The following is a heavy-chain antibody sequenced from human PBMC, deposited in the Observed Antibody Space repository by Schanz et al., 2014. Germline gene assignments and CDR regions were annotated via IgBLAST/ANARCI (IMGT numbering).Heavy chain of an antibody. D-gene: IGHD2-2*01. CDR2: SSYDVSIK. Sequence: VQLVESGGGLVQPGRSLRLSCAASGFTFSSYAMRWVRQAPGKGLEWVALSSYDVSIKDYSDSVKGRFTISRDNSKDTLYLQMNSLRDEDTAVYYCARGPSRGTYYYGMDVSGHGPTVTVSS. CDR1: GFTFSSYA. V-gene: IGHV3-30*04. CDR3: ARGPSRGTYYYGMDV. J-gene: IGHJ6*02.